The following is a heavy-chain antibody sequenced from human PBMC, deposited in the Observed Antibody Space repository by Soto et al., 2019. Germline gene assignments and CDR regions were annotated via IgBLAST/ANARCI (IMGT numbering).Heavy chain of an antibody. CDR2: IYYSGST. D-gene: IGHD4-17*01. Sequence: LSETLSLTCTVSGGSISSGGYYWSWIRQHPGKGLEWIGYIYYSGSTYYNPSLKSRVTISVDTSKNQFSLKLSSVTAADTAVYYCAGDYGGTGLGYYYYMDVWGKGTTVTVSS. CDR1: GGSISSGGYY. CDR3: AGDYGGTGLGYYYYMDV. V-gene: IGHV4-31*03. J-gene: IGHJ6*03.